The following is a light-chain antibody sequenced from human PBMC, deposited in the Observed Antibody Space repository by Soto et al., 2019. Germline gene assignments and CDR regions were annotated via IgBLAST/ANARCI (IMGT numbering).Light chain of an antibody. Sequence: QAVVTQEPSLTVSPGGTVTLTCGSSTGAVTSGHYPYWFQQKPGQAPRTLIHDTSNKHSWTPARFSGSLLGGKAALTLSGAQPEDEAEYYCLLSYSGARVVFGGGTKLTVL. CDR1: TGAVTSGHY. CDR2: DTS. J-gene: IGLJ2*01. CDR3: LLSYSGARVV. V-gene: IGLV7-46*01.